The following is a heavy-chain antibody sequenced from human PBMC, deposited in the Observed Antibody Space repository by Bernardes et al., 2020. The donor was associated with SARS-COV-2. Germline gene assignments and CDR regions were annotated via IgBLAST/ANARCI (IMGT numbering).Heavy chain of an antibody. CDR3: ARRQDGGNFFYS. J-gene: IGHJ5*01. CDR1: GFTLSVYT. CDR2: ITPGSTAT. Sequence: GGSLRLSCAASGFTLSVYTMSWVRRAPGKGLEWVSAITPGSTATYYADSVRGRFTISRDNPRNTLYLQMTSLRAEDTAVYYCARRQDGGNFFYSWGQGTLVTVSS. V-gene: IGHV3-23*01. D-gene: IGHD1-26*01.